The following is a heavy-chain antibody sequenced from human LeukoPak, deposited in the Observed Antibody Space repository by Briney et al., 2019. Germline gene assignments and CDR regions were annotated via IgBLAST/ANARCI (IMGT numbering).Heavy chain of an antibody. CDR1: GGSISSSSYY. V-gene: IGHV4-39*02. CDR3: AREDGDSSGAFDI. J-gene: IGHJ3*02. Sequence: SETLSLTCTVSGGSISSSSYYWGWIRQPPGKGLEWIGSIYYSGSTYYNPSLKSRVTISVDTSKNQFSLKLSSVTAADTAVYYCAREDGDSSGAFDIWGQGTMVTVSS. CDR2: IYYSGST. D-gene: IGHD3-22*01.